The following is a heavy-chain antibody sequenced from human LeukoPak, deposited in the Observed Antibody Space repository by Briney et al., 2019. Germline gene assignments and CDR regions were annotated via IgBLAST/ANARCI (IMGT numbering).Heavy chain of an antibody. V-gene: IGHV3-23*01. Sequence: GGSLRLSCAASGFTFSSYAMSWVRQAPGKGLEWVSAISGSGGSTNYADSVKGRFTISRDNSKNTLYLQMNSLRAEDTAVYYCAKDRVVRGVTPNWFDPWGQGTLVTVSS. CDR1: GFTFSSYA. J-gene: IGHJ5*02. D-gene: IGHD3-10*01. CDR2: ISGSGGST. CDR3: AKDRVVRGVTPNWFDP.